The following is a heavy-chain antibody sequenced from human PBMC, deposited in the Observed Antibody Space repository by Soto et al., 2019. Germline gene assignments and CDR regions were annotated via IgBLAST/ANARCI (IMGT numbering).Heavy chain of an antibody. D-gene: IGHD2-21*01. V-gene: IGHV4-39*01. J-gene: IGHJ5*02. CDR1: GDSISSSSQY. CDR3: ARHWIAGSSIP. Sequence: KTSETLSLTCSVSGDSISSSSQYWGWIRQPPGKGLEWIGSIHYSGTSYYNPSLKSRVTIFVDTSKNQLSLKLSSVTAADTAVYYCARHWIAGSSIPWGQGTLVT. CDR2: IHYSGTS.